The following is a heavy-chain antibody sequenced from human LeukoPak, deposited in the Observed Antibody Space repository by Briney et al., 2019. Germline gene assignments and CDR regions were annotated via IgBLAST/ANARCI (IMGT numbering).Heavy chain of an antibody. CDR1: GGSISSSSYY. J-gene: IGHJ4*02. V-gene: IGHV4-39*07. CDR3: ASAEVIDYSNYRSFDY. Sequence: SETLSLTCTVSGGSISSSSYYWGWIRQPPGKGLEWIVSIYYSGSTYYNPSLKSRVTISVDTSKNQFSLKLSSVTAADTAVYYCASAEVIDYSNYRSFDYWGQGTLVTVSS. D-gene: IGHD4-11*01. CDR2: IYYSGST.